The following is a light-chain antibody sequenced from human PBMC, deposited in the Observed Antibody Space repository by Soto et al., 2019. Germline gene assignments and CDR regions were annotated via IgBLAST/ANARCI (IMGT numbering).Light chain of an antibody. V-gene: IGLV2-11*01. J-gene: IGLJ1*01. CDR1: SSDVGAYDY. Sequence: LTQPRSVSRSPGQSVTISCTGTSSDVGAYDYVSWYQQHPGKAPKLLIYHVSKRPSGVPDRFSGSKSGNTASLTISGLQAEDEADYYCCTDAGSYKVFGIGTKVTVL. CDR2: HVS. CDR3: CTDAGSYKV.